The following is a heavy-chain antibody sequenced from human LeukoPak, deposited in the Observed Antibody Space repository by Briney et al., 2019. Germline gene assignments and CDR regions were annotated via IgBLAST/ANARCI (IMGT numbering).Heavy chain of an antibody. J-gene: IGHJ6*03. V-gene: IGHV1-2*02. Sequence: ASVKVSCKASGYTFTGYYMHWVRQAPGQGLEWMGWINPNSGGTNYAQKFQGRVTMTRDTSISTAYMELSRLRSDDTAVYYCARAEDSSPYYYYMDVWGKGTTVTVSS. CDR1: GYTFTGYY. CDR3: ARAEDSSPYYYYMDV. D-gene: IGHD6-13*01. CDR2: INPNSGGT.